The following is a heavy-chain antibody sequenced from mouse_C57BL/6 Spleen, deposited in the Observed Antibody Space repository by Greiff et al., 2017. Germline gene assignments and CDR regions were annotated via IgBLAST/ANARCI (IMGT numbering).Heavy chain of an antibody. J-gene: IGHJ3*01. V-gene: IGHV1-55*01. D-gene: IGHD1-1*01. CDR3: ARSNYYGSPPFAY. CDR1: GYTFTSYG. CDR2: IYPGSGST. Sequence: QVQLQQPGAELVKPGDSVTMSCKASGYTFTSYGITWVKQRPGQGLEWIGDIYPGSGSTNYNEKFKSKATLTVETSDSTAYMQLSSLTSEDAAVYYSARSNYYGSPPFAYWGQGTLVTVSA.